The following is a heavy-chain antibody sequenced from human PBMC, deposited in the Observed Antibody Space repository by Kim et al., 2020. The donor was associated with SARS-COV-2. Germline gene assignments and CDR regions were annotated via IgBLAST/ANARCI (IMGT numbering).Heavy chain of an antibody. CDR1: GGSISSSSYY. D-gene: IGHD3-10*01. J-gene: IGHJ5*02. Sequence: SETLSLTCSVSGGSISSSSYYWGWIRQPPGKGLEWIASIYYRGTTYYNPSLKSRVSISVDTSKNQFSLKLNSVTAADTAVYYCGREGMQYGSGTKNWFDPWGQGTLVTVSS. CDR3: GREGMQYGSGTKNWFDP. V-gene: IGHV4-39*07. CDR2: IYYRGTT.